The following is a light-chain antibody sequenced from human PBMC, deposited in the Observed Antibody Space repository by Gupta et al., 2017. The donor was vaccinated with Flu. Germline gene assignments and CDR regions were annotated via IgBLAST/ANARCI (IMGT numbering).Light chain of an antibody. CDR2: LYRDSSH. CDR1: SGHSSYS. Sequence: QLVLTQSPSASAPLGASVKLTCTRSSGHSSYSIAWHQQQPEKGPPHLMMLYRDSSHTKGDRIPYCVSVSGSGAALTITISSLQAEDEYYYYSPNSRTGIRVFGGGTKLTVL. CDR3: PNSRTGIRV. V-gene: IGLV4-69*01. J-gene: IGLJ3*02.